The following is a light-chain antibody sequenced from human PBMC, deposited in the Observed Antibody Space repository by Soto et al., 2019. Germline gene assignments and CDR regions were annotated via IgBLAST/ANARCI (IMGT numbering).Light chain of an antibody. CDR2: GAS. Sequence: DIVLTQSPCTLSLSPGERATLSCRASQSVSSSYLAWYQQKPGQAPRLLIYGASSRATGSPDRFSGSGSGTDYTLTISRLEPEDFAVYYCQQYGSSLWTFEQGTKVEIK. CDR1: QSVSSSY. V-gene: IGKV3-20*01. J-gene: IGKJ1*01. CDR3: QQYGSSLWT.